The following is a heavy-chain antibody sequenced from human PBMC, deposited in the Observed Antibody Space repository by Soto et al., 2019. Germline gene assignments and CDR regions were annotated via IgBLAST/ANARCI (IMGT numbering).Heavy chain of an antibody. Sequence: GESLKISCKGSGYSFTSYWIGWVRQMPGKGLEWMGIIYPGDSDTRYSPSFQGQVTISADKSISTAYLQWSSLKASDTAMYYCARGLQDYVWGSYRYHYYYGMEVWGQGTTVTVSS. D-gene: IGHD3-16*02. J-gene: IGHJ6*02. V-gene: IGHV5-51*01. CDR2: IYPGDSDT. CDR1: GYSFTSYW. CDR3: ARGLQDYVWGSYRYHYYYGMEV.